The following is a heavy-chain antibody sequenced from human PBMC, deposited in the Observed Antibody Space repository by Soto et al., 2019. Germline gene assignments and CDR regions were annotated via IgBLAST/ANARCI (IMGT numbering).Heavy chain of an antibody. CDR3: ARDQYDFWSGYSFDY. J-gene: IGHJ4*02. V-gene: IGHV3-33*01. D-gene: IGHD3-3*01. CDR2: IWYDGSNK. Sequence: PGGSLRLSCAASGFTFSSYGMHWVRQAPGKGLEWVAVIWYDGSNKYYADSVKGRFTISRDNSKNTLYLQMNSLRAEDTAVYYCARDQYDFWSGYSFDYWGQGTLVTVSS. CDR1: GFTFSSYG.